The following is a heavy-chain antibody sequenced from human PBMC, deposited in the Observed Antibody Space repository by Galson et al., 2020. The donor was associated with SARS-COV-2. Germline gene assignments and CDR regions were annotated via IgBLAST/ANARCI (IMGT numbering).Heavy chain of an antibody. CDR2: TYYRSKWYN. D-gene: IGHD1-26*01. Sequence: SQTLSLTYAILGDSVPSNSAAWNWLRQSPSRGLEWLGRTYYRSKWYNDYAASAKSRMTINADTSKNQFSLHRNSVTPEDTAVYYCAGGVGRPLDPWGQGTLVTVSS. V-gene: IGHV6-1*01. J-gene: IGHJ5*02. CDR3: AGGVGRPLDP. CDR1: GDSVPSNSAA.